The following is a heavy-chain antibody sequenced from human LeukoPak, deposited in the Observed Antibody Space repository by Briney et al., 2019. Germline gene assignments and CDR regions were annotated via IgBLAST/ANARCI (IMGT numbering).Heavy chain of an antibody. CDR3: ARGGVYSYGQYYYYGMDV. CDR1: GFTFSSFA. J-gene: IGHJ6*04. CDR2: ISSSSSYI. D-gene: IGHD5-18*01. V-gene: IGHV3-21*01. Sequence: PGGSLRLSCAASGFTFSSFAMHWVRQAPGKGLEWVSSISSSSSYIYYADSVKGRFTISRDNAKNSLYLQMSSLRAEDTAVYYCARGGVYSYGQYYYYGMDVWGKGTTVTVSS.